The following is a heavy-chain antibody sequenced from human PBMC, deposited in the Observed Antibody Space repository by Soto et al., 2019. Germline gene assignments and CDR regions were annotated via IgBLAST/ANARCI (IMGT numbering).Heavy chain of an antibody. CDR1: GYNFTSHY. CDR2: IYPRGGST. J-gene: IGHJ6*02. V-gene: IGHV1-46*01. D-gene: IGHD3-9*01. CDR3: ARVGFSSTGTTLHYHGLDV. Sequence: ASVKVSCKTSGYNFTSHYIHWVRQAPGQRLESMGIIYPRGGSTIYAQKFQGKVTMTRDTSTHTLYMELSSLRSEDTAIYYCARVGFSSTGTTLHYHGLDVWGQGTTVTVSS.